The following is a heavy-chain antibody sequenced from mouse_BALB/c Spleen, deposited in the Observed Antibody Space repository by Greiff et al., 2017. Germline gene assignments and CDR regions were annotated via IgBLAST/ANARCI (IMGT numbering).Heavy chain of an antibody. D-gene: IGHD2-3*01. V-gene: IGHV1-14*01. CDR3: ARSPDGYYYAMDY. Sequence: VQLQQSGPELVKPGASVKMSCKASGYTFTSYVMHWVKQKPGQGLEWIRYINPYNDGTKYNEKFKGKATLTSDKSSSTAYMELSSLTSEDSAVYYCARSPDGYYYAMDYWGQGTSVTVSS. CDR1: GYTFTSYV. J-gene: IGHJ4*01. CDR2: INPYNDGT.